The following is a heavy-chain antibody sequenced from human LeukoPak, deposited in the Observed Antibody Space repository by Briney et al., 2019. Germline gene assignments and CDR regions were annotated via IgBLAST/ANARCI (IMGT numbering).Heavy chain of an antibody. J-gene: IGHJ5*02. Sequence: SENLSLTCTVSGYSISSGYNWGWIRQPPGKGLEWIGRIYHNTSTYHNPSLKSRVTISVDTPKNQFSLRLTSVTGADTAVYYCARDGIRDVLGFLQWPFQWFDPWGQGTLVTVSS. V-gene: IGHV4-38-2*02. CDR2: IYHNTST. D-gene: IGHD3-3*01. CDR3: ARDGIRDVLGFLQWPFQWFDP. CDR1: GYSISSGYN.